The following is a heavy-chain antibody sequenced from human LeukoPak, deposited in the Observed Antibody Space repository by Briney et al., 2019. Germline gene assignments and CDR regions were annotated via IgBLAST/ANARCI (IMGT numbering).Heavy chain of an antibody. D-gene: IGHD1-1*01. CDR3: ARGDDFSGDH. CDR1: GFSFSNFW. V-gene: IGHV3-7*04. CDR2: IHPEGNEK. Sequence: QPGGSLRLSCATSGFSFSNFWMSWVRQAPGRGQQWVANIHPEGNEKYHVESVKGRFTISRDNARNLVFLQMNGLRVEDTAVYYCARGDDFSGDHWGQGTLVTVSS. J-gene: IGHJ4*02.